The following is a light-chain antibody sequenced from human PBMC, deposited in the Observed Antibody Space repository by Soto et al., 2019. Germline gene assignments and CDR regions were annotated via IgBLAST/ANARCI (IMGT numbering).Light chain of an antibody. CDR1: QSVSSY. J-gene: IGKJ1*01. Sequence: EIVVTQSPATLSSSPGESATLSCRAIQSVSSYLAWYQQKLGQAPRVXIYDASNRDTGIPDRFSGSGAGTECTRTISRLEPEDFAVDYCQQYGSSMWTFGQGTKVDIK. V-gene: IGKV3-20*01. CDR3: QQYGSSMWT. CDR2: DAS.